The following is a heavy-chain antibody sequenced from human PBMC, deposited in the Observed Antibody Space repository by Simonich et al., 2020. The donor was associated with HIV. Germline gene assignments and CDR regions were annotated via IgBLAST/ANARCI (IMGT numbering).Heavy chain of an antibody. Sequence: QLQLQESGPGLVKPSETLSLTCTVSGGSLRSSCFYWGWIRQPQGKGLEWIGKIYYSGSTFYNPSLKSRVTISGDTSKNQFSLKLSSVTAADTAVYYCAGLKTMGGYFDYWGQGTLVTVSS. CDR1: GGSLRSSCFY. J-gene: IGHJ4*02. CDR2: IYYSGST. CDR3: AGLKTMGGYFDY. V-gene: IGHV4-39*01. D-gene: IGHD3-10*01.